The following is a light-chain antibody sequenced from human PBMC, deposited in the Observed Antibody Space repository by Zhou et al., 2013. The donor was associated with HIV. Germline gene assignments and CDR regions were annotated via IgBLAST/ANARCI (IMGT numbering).Light chain of an antibody. CDR1: QSISTS. CDR3: QQYNSEFIT. Sequence: DIQMTQSPFTLSASVGERVTITCRASQSISTSLAWYQQTPGKAPKVLMYSTSILESGVPSRFSGRMSGTEFTLTISSLQPDDFATYYCQQYNSEFITFGGGPRWRSN. CDR2: STS. J-gene: IGKJ4*01. V-gene: IGKV1-5*03.